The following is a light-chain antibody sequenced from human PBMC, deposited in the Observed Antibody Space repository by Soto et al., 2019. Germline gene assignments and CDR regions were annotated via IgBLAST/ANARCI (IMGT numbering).Light chain of an antibody. CDR2: EVS. CDR1: SSDVGRYNY. V-gene: IGLV2-14*01. J-gene: IGLJ1*01. Sequence: QSALTQPPSASGSPGQSVTISCTGTSSDVGRYNYVSWYQQNPGKAPKLLIYEVSNRPSGVSSRFSGSKSGNTASLTISGLQAEDEADYFCGSYTGSIYVFGNGTKVTVL. CDR3: GSYTGSIYV.